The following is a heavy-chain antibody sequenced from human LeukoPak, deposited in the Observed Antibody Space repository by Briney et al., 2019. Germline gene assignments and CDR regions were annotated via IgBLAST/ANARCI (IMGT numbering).Heavy chain of an antibody. CDR3: ARAGWIITSAIDY. CDR1: GYSLSRGYY. V-gene: IGHV4-38-2*02. CDR2: VYHIGNT. J-gene: IGHJ4*02. D-gene: IGHD3-22*01. Sequence: SETLSLTCSFSGYSLSRGYYWAWIRQPPGRGLEWIGTVYHIGNTYYNPSLESRASMSVDTSTNEFSLTLKSVTAADTAVYYCARAGWIITSAIDYWGQGALVTVSS.